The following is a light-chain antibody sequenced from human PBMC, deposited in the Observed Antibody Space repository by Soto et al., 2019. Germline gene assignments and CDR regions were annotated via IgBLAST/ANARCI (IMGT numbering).Light chain of an antibody. Sequence: EIVLTQSPATLSLSPGDRATLSCRASQSVGSYLAWYQQKPGQAPRLLIYDASNRATGIPARFSGSGSGTDFTLTITSLEPEEFAVYYCQQRSNWPSTFGGGTKVEIK. CDR2: DAS. CDR3: QQRSNWPST. V-gene: IGKV3-11*01. J-gene: IGKJ4*01. CDR1: QSVGSY.